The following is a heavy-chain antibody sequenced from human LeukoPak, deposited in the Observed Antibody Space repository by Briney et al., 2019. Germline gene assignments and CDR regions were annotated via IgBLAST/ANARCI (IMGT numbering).Heavy chain of an antibody. D-gene: IGHD2-2*01. CDR1: GFSVSYNY. CDR2: IYAGGDT. CDR3: ARRKVVSAYHYGMDV. J-gene: IGHJ6*02. Sequence: GGSLRLSCAASGFSVSYNYMSWVRQAPARGLEWVSVIYAGGDTYADSVKGRFTISRDNSKNTVYLQMHSLRADDTAVYYCARRKVVSAYHYGMDVWGQGTTVTVSS. V-gene: IGHV3-66*01.